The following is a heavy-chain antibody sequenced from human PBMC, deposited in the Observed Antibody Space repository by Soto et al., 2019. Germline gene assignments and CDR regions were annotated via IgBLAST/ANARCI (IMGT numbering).Heavy chain of an antibody. CDR3: AKEPHDYGDYRRDASLYYFDY. D-gene: IGHD4-17*01. J-gene: IGHJ4*02. CDR1: GFTFSSYA. V-gene: IGHV3-23*01. CDR2: ISGSGGST. Sequence: GGSLRLSCAASGFTFSSYAMSWVRQAPGKGLEWVSAISGSGGSTYYADSVKGRFTISRDNSKNTLYLQMNSLRAEDTAVYYCAKEPHDYGDYRRDASLYYFDYWGQGTLVTVSS.